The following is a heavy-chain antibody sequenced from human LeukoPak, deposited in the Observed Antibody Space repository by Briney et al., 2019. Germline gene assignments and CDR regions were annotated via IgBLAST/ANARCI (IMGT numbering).Heavy chain of an antibody. CDR3: AKESGWEPHWYFDL. CDR2: IYSGGST. Sequence: GSLRLSCAASGFTGSSKYMSWGRQAPGKGLEWVSVIYSGGSTYYADSVKGRFTISRDNSKNTLYLQMDSLRAEDTAVYYCAKESGWEPHWYFDLWGRGTLVTVSS. CDR1: GFTGSSKY. J-gene: IGHJ2*01. D-gene: IGHD1-26*01. V-gene: IGHV3-66*01.